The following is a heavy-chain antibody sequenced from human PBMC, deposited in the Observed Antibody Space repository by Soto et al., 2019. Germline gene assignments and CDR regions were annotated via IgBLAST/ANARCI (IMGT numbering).Heavy chain of an antibody. Sequence: AGGSPRLSCEASGFTFTKYWMSWVRQAPGKGLEWVATIKEDGSVKYYVDSVKGRFAISRDNARNSLYVQMNSLRPEDTAIYYCARVGQFDYWGRGTLVTVSS. CDR3: ARVGQFDY. V-gene: IGHV3-7*03. J-gene: IGHJ4*02. CDR2: IKEDGSVK. CDR1: GFTFTKYW.